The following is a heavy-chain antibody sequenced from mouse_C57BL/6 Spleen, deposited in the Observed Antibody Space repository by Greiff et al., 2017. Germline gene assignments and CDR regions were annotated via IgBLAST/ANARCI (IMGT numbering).Heavy chain of an antibody. D-gene: IGHD1-1*02. CDR1: GYTFTSYW. Sequence: QVQLQQSGAELVKPGASVKLSCKASGYTFTSYWMHWVKQRPGQGLEWIGMIHPNSGSTNYNEKFKSKATLTVDKSSSTAYMQLSSLTSEDSAVYYCARSVANWFDYWGQGTTLTVSS. V-gene: IGHV1-64*01. CDR3: ARSVANWFDY. CDR2: IHPNSGST. J-gene: IGHJ2*01.